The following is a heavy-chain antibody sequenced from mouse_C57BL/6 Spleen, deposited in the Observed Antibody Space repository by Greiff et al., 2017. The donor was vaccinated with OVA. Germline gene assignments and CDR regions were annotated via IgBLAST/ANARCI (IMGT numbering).Heavy chain of an antibody. V-gene: IGHV1-80*01. Sequence: VKLMESGAELVKPGASVKISCKASGYAFSSYWMNWVKQRPGKGLEWIGQIYPGDGDTNYNGKFKGKATLTADNSSSTAYLQLNSLTSENSAVYFCERGAGNYYGSRNYFDYWGQGTTLTVSS. J-gene: IGHJ2*01. CDR3: ERGAGNYYGSRNYFDY. D-gene: IGHD1-1*01. CDR1: GYAFSSYW. CDR2: IYPGDGDT.